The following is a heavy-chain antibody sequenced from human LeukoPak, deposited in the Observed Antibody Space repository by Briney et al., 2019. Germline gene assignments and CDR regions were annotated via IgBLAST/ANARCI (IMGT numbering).Heavy chain of an antibody. CDR1: GYTFTSYY. CDR2: INPSGGST. V-gene: IGHV1-46*01. CDR3: ARGLVDYGSGSSLDY. D-gene: IGHD3-10*01. Sequence: ASVKVSCKASGYTFTSYYMHRVRQAPGQGLEWMGIINPSGGSTSYAQKFQGRVTMTRDTSTSTVYMELSSLRSEDTAVYYCARGLVDYGSGSSLDYWGQGTLVTVSS. J-gene: IGHJ4*02.